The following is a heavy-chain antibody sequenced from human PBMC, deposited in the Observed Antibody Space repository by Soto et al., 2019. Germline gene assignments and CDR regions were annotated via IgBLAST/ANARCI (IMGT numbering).Heavy chain of an antibody. CDR3: ARGPGLTTVVTSYYFDY. Sequence: QVQLVESGGGLVKPGGSLRLSCAASGFTFSDYYLSWIRQAPGKGLEWVSYISGSYSYTNYADSVKGRFTISRDNAKNSLYLQMNSLRAEDSAVYYCARGPGLTTVVTSYYFDYWGQGTLVTVSS. CDR2: ISGSYSYT. V-gene: IGHV3-11*05. D-gene: IGHD4-17*01. J-gene: IGHJ4*02. CDR1: GFTFSDYY.